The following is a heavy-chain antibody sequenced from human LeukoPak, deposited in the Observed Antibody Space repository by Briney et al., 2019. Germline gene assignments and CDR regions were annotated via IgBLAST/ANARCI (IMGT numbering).Heavy chain of an antibody. CDR3: SRFFWKSGGHFDL. CDR1: GGSVFSDTSY. D-gene: IGHD2-21*02. V-gene: IGHV4-61*02. Sequence: SETLSLTCTVSGGSVFSDTSYWAWIRQPAGKGLEWIGRIYPSGSTNSNPSVKSRLSMSIDTSKNQFSLNLTSVTAADTAVYYCSRFFWKSGGHFDLWGQGILVTVSS. CDR2: IYPSGST. J-gene: IGHJ1*01.